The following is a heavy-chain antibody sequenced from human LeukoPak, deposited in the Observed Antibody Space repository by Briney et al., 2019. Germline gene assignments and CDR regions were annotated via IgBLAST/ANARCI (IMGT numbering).Heavy chain of an antibody. J-gene: IGHJ6*03. CDR2: IYTSGST. CDR1: GGSISSYY. Sequence: PSETLSLTCTVSGGSISSYYWSWIRQPAGKGLEWIGRIYTSGSTNYNPSLKSRVTISVDKSKNQFSLKLSSVTAADTAVYYCARDRTGDYNYYMDVWGNGTTVTVYS. D-gene: IGHD4-17*01. CDR3: ARDRTGDYNYYMDV. V-gene: IGHV4-4*07.